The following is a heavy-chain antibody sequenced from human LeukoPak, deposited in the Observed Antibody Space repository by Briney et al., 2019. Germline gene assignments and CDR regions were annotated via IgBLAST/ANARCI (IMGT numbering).Heavy chain of an antibody. D-gene: IGHD3-22*01. CDR2: IWYDGSNK. V-gene: IGHV3-33*03. Sequence: QPGRSLRLSCAASGFTFSSYGMHWVRQAPGKGLEWVAVIWYDGSNKYYADSVKGRFTISRDNAKNSLYLQMNSLRAEDTAVYYCATYSSLNRREFQFWGQGTLLTVSS. J-gene: IGHJ1*01. CDR3: ATYSSLNRREFQF. CDR1: GFTFSSYG.